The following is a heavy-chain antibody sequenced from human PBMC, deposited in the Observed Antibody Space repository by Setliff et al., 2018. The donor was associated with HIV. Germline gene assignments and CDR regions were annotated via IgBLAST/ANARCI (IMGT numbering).Heavy chain of an antibody. CDR1: GYTFTRNI. J-gene: IGHJ2*01. D-gene: IGHD2-2*01. CDR2: ISAYNGNT. CDR3: ARAVGYCSSTICYGAWYFDL. V-gene: IGHV1-18*01. Sequence: GASVKVSCKASGYTFTRNIVHWVRQAPGQRLEWMGWISAYNGNTNYAQTLQGRVTMTTDTSTSTAYMELRSLRSDDTAVYYCARAVGYCSSTICYGAWYFDLWGRGTLVTVSS.